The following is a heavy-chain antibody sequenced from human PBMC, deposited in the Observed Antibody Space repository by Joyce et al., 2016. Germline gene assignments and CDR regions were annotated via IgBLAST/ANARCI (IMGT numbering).Heavy chain of an antibody. CDR1: GYTFTRYG. Sequence: QVQVVRSGAEARKPGASVKVSCNTSGYTFTRYGISWVRQAPGQGLEWMGWISTNNGGTKYDQKFQGRLTMTTDTSTSTAYMEQRRVISDDTAVYYCARDPGLGIWDGYPADYWGQGTLVTVSS. CDR3: ARDPGLGIWDGYPADY. V-gene: IGHV1-18*04. CDR2: ISTNNGGT. J-gene: IGHJ4*02. D-gene: IGHD3-3*01.